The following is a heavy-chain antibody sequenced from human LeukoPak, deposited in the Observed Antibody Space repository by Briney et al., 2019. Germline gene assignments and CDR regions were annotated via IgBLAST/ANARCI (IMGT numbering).Heavy chain of an antibody. CDR2: IKQDGSEK. J-gene: IGHJ4*02. CDR3: ARDQDYFRSTSCYKY. CDR1: GFTFSSYW. V-gene: IGHV3-7*01. Sequence: GGSLRLSCAASGFTFSSYWMSWVRQAPGKELEWVANIKQDGSEKYYMDSVKGRFTISRDNAKNSLYLQMNSLRAEDTAVYYCARDQDYFRSTSCYKYWGQGTLVTVSS. D-gene: IGHD2-2*02.